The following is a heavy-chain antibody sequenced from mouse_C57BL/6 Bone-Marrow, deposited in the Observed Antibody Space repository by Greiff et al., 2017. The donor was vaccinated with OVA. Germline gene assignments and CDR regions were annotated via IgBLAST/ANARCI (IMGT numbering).Heavy chain of an antibody. J-gene: IGHJ2*01. D-gene: IGHD3-2*02. CDR1: GYSFTGYY. CDR2: INPSTGGT. CDR3: ARGGTAQGPYYIDY. Sequence: EVQLQQSGPELVKPGASVKISCKASGYSFTGYYMNWVKQSPEKSLEWIGEINPSTGGTTYNQKFKAKATLTVDKSSSTAYMQLKSLTSEDSAVYYCARGGTAQGPYYIDYWGQGTTLTGSS. V-gene: IGHV1-42*01.